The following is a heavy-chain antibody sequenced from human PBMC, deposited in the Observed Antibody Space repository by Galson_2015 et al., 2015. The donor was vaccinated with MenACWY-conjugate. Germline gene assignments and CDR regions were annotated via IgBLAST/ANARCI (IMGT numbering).Heavy chain of an antibody. CDR3: ARWAYCSGGSCHRYDH. CDR2: ITDTDYA. D-gene: IGHD2-15*01. CDR1: GFTFSSYA. V-gene: IGHV3-23*01. J-gene: IGHJ4*02. Sequence: SLRLSCAASGFTFSSYAMNWVRQAPGKGLEWVSSITDTDYARYADSVKGRFTISRDNSKNTLYLQMDTLRADDTAVYYCARWAYCSGGSCHRYDHWGQGTLVTVSS.